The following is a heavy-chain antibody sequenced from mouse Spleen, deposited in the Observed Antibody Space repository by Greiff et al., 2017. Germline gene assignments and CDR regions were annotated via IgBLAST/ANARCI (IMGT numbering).Heavy chain of an antibody. Sequence: VQLQQSGPELVKPGASVKIPCKASGYTFTDYNMDWVKQSHGKSLEWIGDINPNNGGTIYNQKFKGKATLTVDKSSSTAYMELRSLTSEDTAVYYCARLGDSSGYVPWFAYWGQGTLVTVSA. CDR2: INPNNGGT. J-gene: IGHJ3*01. CDR1: GYTFTDYN. D-gene: IGHD3-2*01. CDR3: ARLGDSSGYVPWFAY. V-gene: IGHV1-18*01.